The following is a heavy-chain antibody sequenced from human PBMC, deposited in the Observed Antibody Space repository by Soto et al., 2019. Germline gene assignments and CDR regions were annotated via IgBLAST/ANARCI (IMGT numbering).Heavy chain of an antibody. Sequence: GGSLRLSCAASGFTFSSYSMNWVRQAPGKGLEWVSYISSSSSTIYYADSVKGRFTISRDNAKNSLYLQMNSLRAEDTAVYYCASIFTIFGVVPHFDYWGQGTLVTVSS. CDR1: GFTFSSYS. D-gene: IGHD3-3*01. CDR3: ASIFTIFGVVPHFDY. CDR2: ISSSSSTI. V-gene: IGHV3-48*01. J-gene: IGHJ4*02.